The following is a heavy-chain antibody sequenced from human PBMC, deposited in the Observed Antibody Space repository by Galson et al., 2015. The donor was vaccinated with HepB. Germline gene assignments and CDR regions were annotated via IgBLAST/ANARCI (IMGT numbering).Heavy chain of an antibody. CDR1: GDSITASF. Sequence: SETLSLTCTVSGDSITASFWSWIRQPPGKGLEWIGYISHSGSANYNPSLKTRVSISVDTQTQFSLKLISVTAADTAVYYCAREVNHSGWFVYWGQGALVTVSS. J-gene: IGHJ5*01. D-gene: IGHD6-19*01. V-gene: IGHV4-59*01. CDR3: AREVNHSGWFVY. CDR2: ISHSGSA.